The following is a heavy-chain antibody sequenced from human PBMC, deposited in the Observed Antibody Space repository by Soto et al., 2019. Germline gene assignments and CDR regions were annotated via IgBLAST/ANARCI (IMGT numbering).Heavy chain of an antibody. Sequence: ASVKVSCKASGYSFSSSGISWVRQAPGQGLEWMGWISCESGNTKYRQKFQGRVTMTTDTSTSTAYMEVKSLTSDDTAVYYCAHRLEYSSSWNSGWFDPWGQGTLVTVSS. CDR1: GYSFSSSG. CDR3: AHRLEYSSSWNSGWFDP. V-gene: IGHV1-18*01. CDR2: ISCESGNT. D-gene: IGHD6-13*01. J-gene: IGHJ5*02.